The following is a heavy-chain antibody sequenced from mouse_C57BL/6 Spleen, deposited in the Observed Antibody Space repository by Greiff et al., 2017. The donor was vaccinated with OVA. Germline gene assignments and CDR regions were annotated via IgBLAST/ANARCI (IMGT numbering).Heavy chain of an antibody. Sequence: DVHLVESGGGLVQPGGSMKLSCAASGFTFSDAWMDWVRQSPEKGLEWVAEIRNKANNHATYYAESVKGRFTISRDDSKSSVYLQMNSLRAEDTGIYYCTKITTVVAPYFDYWGQGTTLTVSS. CDR2: IRNKANNHAT. CDR3: TKITTVVAPYFDY. CDR1: GFTFSDAW. D-gene: IGHD1-1*01. V-gene: IGHV6-6*01. J-gene: IGHJ2*01.